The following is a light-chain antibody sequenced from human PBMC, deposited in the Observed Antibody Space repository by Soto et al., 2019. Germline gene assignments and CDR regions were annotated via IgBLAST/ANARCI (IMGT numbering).Light chain of an antibody. CDR3: SSFTGTTTLDV. J-gene: IGLJ1*01. CDR1: SSDVGAYKY. Sequence: QSALTQPASVSGSPGQSITISCTGTSSDVGAYKYVSWYQQHPGKVPKLIIYGVSNRPSGVSNRFSGSKSGNTAFLTISGLQPEDEADYYCSSFTGTTTLDVFGTGTKGTVL. CDR2: GVS. V-gene: IGLV2-14*03.